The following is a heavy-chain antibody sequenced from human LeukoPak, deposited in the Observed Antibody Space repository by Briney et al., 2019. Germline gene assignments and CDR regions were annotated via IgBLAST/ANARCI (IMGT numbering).Heavy chain of an antibody. Sequence: ASVKVSCKAWVGTFSSYAISWVRQAPGQGLEWMGRIIPIFCIENYAQMFQGRVTITADKSTRTAYMELSSRRCEDTAVYYWARGYCSGGRCYPFDYWGQGTLVTVSS. V-gene: IGHV1-69*04. CDR1: VGTFSSYA. J-gene: IGHJ4*02. CDR3: ARGYCSGGRCYPFDY. CDR2: IIPIFCIE. D-gene: IGHD2-15*01.